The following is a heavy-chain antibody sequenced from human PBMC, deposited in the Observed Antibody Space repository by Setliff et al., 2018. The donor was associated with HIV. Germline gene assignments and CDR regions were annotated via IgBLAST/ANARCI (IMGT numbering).Heavy chain of an antibody. J-gene: IGHJ6*03. D-gene: IGHD3-10*01. CDR3: ATAGEMATIGYSYYYMGV. V-gene: IGHV1-69*13. CDR2: ITPIFGTT. CDR1: GGTFSRYA. Sequence: GASVKVSCKASGGTFSRYAISWVRQAPGQGLEWMGGITPIFGTTKYAQKFQGRVTITADESRTTAYLDLNSLRSEDTAVYYCATAGEMATIGYSYYYMGVWGKGTTVTVSS.